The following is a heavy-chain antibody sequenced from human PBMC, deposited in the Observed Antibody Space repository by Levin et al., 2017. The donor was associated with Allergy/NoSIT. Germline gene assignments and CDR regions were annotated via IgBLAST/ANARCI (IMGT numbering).Heavy chain of an antibody. CDR3: ARDQRDSSGHRAFDI. CDR1: GYTFTSYG. V-gene: IGHV1-18*01. Sequence: GASVKVSCKASGYTFTSYGISWVRQAPGQGLEWMGWITIYNGNTKYAQKIQGRVTMTTDTSTSTAYMELRSLRSDDTAVYYCARDQRDSSGHRAFDIWGQGTMVTVSS. J-gene: IGHJ3*02. D-gene: IGHD3-22*01. CDR2: ITIYNGNT.